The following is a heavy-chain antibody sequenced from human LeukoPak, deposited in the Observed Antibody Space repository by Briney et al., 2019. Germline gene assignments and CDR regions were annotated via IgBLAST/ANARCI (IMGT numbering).Heavy chain of an antibody. CDR1: GGSFSGYY. Sequence: PSETLSLTCAVYGGSFSGYYWSWIRQPPGKGLEWIGEINHSGSTNYNPSLKSRVTISVDTSKNQFSLKLSSVTAADTAVYYCARGGFYDFWSGYTNWFDPWGQGTLVTVSS. CDR3: ARGGFYDFWSGYTNWFDP. V-gene: IGHV4-34*01. D-gene: IGHD3-3*01. CDR2: INHSGST. J-gene: IGHJ5*02.